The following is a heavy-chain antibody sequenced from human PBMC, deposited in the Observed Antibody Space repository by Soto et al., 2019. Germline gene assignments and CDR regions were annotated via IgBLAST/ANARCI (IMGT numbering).Heavy chain of an antibody. CDR3: ARGPYYYYGMDV. CDR2: IYHSGST. Sequence: KPSETLSLTCAVSGGSISSGGYSWSWIRQPPGKGLEWIGYIYHSGSTYYNPSLKSRVTISVDRSKNQFSLKLSSVTAADTAVYYCARGPYYYYGMDVWGQGTTVTVSS. J-gene: IGHJ6*02. CDR1: GGSISSGGYS. V-gene: IGHV4-30-2*01.